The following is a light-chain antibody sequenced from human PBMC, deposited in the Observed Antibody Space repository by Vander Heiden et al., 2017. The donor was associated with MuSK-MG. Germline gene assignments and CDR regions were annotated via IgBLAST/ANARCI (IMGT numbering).Light chain of an antibody. CDR2: GAS. Sequence: DIQMTQSPSSLSASVGDRVTITCRASQSIDRYLNWYQQKPGTAPKLLIYGASSLQSGVPSRFSGSGSGTDFTLTISGLQVEDFATYYCQRSYNSPRTFGQGTKVEIK. V-gene: IGKV1-39*01. CDR1: QSIDRY. CDR3: QRSYNSPRT. J-gene: IGKJ1*01.